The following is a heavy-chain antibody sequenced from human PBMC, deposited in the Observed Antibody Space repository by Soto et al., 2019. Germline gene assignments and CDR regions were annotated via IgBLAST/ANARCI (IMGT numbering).Heavy chain of an antibody. J-gene: IGHJ5*01. CDR1: GDSVSTNSAT. CDR3: ARLIGNSWLAS. Sequence: QVQMQQSGPVLVKPSQTLSLTCAISGDSVSTNSATWDWIRQSPSRGLEWLGRTYYRSKWCYDYALSVQGLININPDTSTNQFSLQLTSVPPDDTAVYYCARLIGNSWLASWGQGTLVTVSA. D-gene: IGHD2-8*01. CDR2: TYYRSKWCY. V-gene: IGHV6-1*01.